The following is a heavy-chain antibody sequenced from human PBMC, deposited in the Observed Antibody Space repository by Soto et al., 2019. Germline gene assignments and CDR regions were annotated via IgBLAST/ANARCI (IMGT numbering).Heavy chain of an antibody. CDR3: ARDPAPRGYSYGSHAFDI. D-gene: IGHD5-18*01. V-gene: IGHV3-33*01. CDR1: GFTFSSYG. CDR2: IWYDGSNK. Sequence: GESLKISCAASGFTFSSYGMHWVRQAPGKGLEWVAVIWYDGSNKYYADSVKGRFTISRDNSKNTLYLQMNSLRAEDTAVYYCARDPAPRGYSYGSHAFDIWGQGTMVTVSS. J-gene: IGHJ3*02.